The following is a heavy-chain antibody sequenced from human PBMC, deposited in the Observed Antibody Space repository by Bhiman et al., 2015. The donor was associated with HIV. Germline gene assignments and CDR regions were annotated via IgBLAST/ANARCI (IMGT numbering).Heavy chain of an antibody. CDR1: GFSFESYG. J-gene: IGHJ5*02. CDR2: ISYDGTYK. Sequence: QVQLVESGGGVVQPGRSLRLSCAASGFSFESYGMHWVRKAPGKGLEWVALISYDGTYKYYADSVKGRFTISRDNSKNTLYLHMNSLRPEDTAVYYCARGGVEYSSSWYNPWGQGTLVTVSS. V-gene: IGHV3-30*19. D-gene: IGHD6-13*01. CDR3: ARGGVEYSSSWYNP.